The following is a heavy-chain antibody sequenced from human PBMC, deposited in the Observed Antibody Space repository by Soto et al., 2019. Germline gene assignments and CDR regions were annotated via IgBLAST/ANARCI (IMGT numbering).Heavy chain of an antibody. Sequence: QLQLQESGPGLVKPSETLSLTCTVSGGSISSSSYYWGWIRQPPGKGLEWIGSIYYSGSTYYNPSLKSRVTISVDTSKNQFSLKLSSVTAADTAVYYCARRGNSSWYGYWGQGTLVTVSS. D-gene: IGHD6-13*01. CDR1: GGSISSSSYY. CDR3: ARRGNSSWYGY. V-gene: IGHV4-39*01. J-gene: IGHJ4*02. CDR2: IYYSGST.